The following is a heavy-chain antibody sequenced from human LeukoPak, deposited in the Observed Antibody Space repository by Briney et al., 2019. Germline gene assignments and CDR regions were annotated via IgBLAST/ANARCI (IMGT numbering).Heavy chain of an antibody. V-gene: IGHV3-53*01. J-gene: IGHJ3*02. CDR1: GFAFSDYG. CDR2: IYSGGST. CDR3: ARDLSGDFEYDAFDI. D-gene: IGHD2-21*02. Sequence: GGSLRLSCVASGFAFSDYGMHWVRQAPGKGLEWVSVIYSGGSTYYADSVKGRFTISRDNSKNTLYLQMNSLRAEDTAVYYCARDLSGDFEYDAFDIWGQGTMVTVSS.